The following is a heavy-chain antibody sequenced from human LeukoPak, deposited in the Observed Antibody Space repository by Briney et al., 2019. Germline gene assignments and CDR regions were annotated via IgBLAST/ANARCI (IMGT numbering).Heavy chain of an antibody. D-gene: IGHD3-3*01. CDR2: INPSGGST. J-gene: IGHJ5*02. V-gene: IGHV1-46*01. CDR3: AREAVTIFGLVRTQTTESPHRFDP. CDR1: GYTFTTYY. Sequence: ASVKVSCKASGYTFTTYYMHWVRQAPGQGLEWMGWINPSGGSTNYAQKFQGRVTMTRDMSTSTVYMELSSLRSEGTAVYYCAREAVTIFGLVRTQTTESPHRFDPWGQGTLVTVSS.